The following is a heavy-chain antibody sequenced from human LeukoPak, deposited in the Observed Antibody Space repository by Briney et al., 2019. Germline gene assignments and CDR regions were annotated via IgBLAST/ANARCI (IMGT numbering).Heavy chain of an antibody. V-gene: IGHV3-7*01. Sequence: GGSLRLSCAASGFTFSSYWMSWVRQAPGKGLEWVANIKQDGSEKYYVDSVKGRFTISRDNAKNSLYLQMNSLSAEDTAVYYCVRDVEKQQLVDYWGQGTLVTVSS. D-gene: IGHD6-13*01. J-gene: IGHJ4*02. CDR1: GFTFSSYW. CDR3: VRDVEKQQLVDY. CDR2: IKQDGSEK.